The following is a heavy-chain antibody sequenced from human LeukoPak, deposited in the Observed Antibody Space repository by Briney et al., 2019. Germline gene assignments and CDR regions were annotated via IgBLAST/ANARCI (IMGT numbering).Heavy chain of an antibody. D-gene: IGHD2-15*01. CDR3: AKVGVVVAAARGPFDY. CDR1: GFTFSSYS. V-gene: IGHV3-21*01. CDR2: ISSSSNYI. Sequence: GGSLRLSCAASGFTFSSYSMHWVRQAAGKGLEWVSSISSSSNYIYYADSVKGRFTISRDNAKNSLYLQMNSLGAEDTAVYYCAKVGVVVAAARGPFDYWGQGILVTVSS. J-gene: IGHJ4*02.